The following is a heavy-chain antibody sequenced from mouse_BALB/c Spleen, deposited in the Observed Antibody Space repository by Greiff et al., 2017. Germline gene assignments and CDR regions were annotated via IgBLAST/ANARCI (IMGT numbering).Heavy chain of an antibody. CDR3: VRVGGYRYDDAMDY. J-gene: IGHJ4*01. CDR2: IWTGGGT. CDR1: GFSLTSYD. D-gene: IGHD2-14*01. Sequence: QVQLQQSGPGLVAPSQSLSITCTVSGFSLTSYDISWIRQPPGKGLEWLGVIWTGGGTNYNSAFMSRLSISKDNSKSQVFLKMNSLQTDDTAIYYCVRVGGYRYDDAMDYWGQGTSVTVSS. V-gene: IGHV2-9-2*01.